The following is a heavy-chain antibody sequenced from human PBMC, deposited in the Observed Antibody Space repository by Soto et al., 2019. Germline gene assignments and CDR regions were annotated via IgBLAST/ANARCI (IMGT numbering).Heavy chain of an antibody. Sequence: QEQLVESGGGVVQPGSSLRLSCAASGFAFRSYGMNWVRQAPSKGLEWVALISHDGDKEYYADSVKGRFTISRDNSENTLFLRMNSLTADDSAVYFCAKSGFTIFGEGFDPWGQGTLVTVSS. V-gene: IGHV3-30*18. CDR2: ISHDGDKE. D-gene: IGHD3-3*01. CDR3: AKSGFTIFGEGFDP. CDR1: GFAFRSYG. J-gene: IGHJ5*02.